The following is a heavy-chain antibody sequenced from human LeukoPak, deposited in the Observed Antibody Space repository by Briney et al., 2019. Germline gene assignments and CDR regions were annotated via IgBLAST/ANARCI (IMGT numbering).Heavy chain of an antibody. CDR3: AKSPAELEPYYFDY. V-gene: IGHV3-53*01. Sequence: GGSLRHSCAASGFTVSSNYMSWVRQAPGKGLEWVSVIYSGGSTYYADSVKGRFTISRDNSKNTLYLQMNSLRAENTAVYYCAKSPAELEPYYFDYWGQGTLVTVSS. CDR2: IYSGGST. D-gene: IGHD1-1*01. J-gene: IGHJ4*02. CDR1: GFTVSSNY.